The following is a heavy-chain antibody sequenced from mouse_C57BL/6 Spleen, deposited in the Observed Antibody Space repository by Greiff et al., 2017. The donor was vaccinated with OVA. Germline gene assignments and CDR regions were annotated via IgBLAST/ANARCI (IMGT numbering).Heavy chain of an antibody. V-gene: IGHV5-12*01. Sequence: EVKLVESRGGLVQPGGSLKLSCAASGFTFSDYYMYWVRQTPEKRLEWVAYISNGGGSTYYPDTVKGRFTISRDNAKNTLYLQMSRLKSEDTAMYYCARQDYYGSSYDAMDYWGQGTSVTVSS. CDR3: ARQDYYGSSYDAMDY. CDR1: GFTFSDYY. J-gene: IGHJ4*01. CDR2: ISNGGGST. D-gene: IGHD1-1*01.